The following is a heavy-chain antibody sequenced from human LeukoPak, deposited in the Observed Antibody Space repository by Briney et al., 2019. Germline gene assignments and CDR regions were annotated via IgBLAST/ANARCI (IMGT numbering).Heavy chain of an antibody. CDR3: ARVYTYYYDSSGYPPFDY. J-gene: IGHJ4*02. CDR1: GYTFTGYY. CDR2: INPNSGGT. V-gene: IGHV1-2*02. D-gene: IGHD3-22*01. Sequence: ASVKVSCKASGYTFTGYYMHWVRQALGQGLEWMGWINPNSGGTNYAQKFQGRVTMTRDTSISTAYMELSRLRSDDTAVYYCARVYTYYYDSSGYPPFDYWGQGTLVTVSS.